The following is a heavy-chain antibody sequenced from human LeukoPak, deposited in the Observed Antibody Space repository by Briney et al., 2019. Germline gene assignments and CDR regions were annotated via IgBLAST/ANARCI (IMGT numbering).Heavy chain of an antibody. CDR3: AGQRYSYASPDY. J-gene: IGHJ4*02. CDR2: IIPIFGTA. V-gene: IGHV1-69*13. Sequence: SVKVSCKASGGTFSSYAISWVRQAPGQGLEWMGGIIPIFGTANYAQKFQGRVTITADESTSTAYMELSSLKASDTAMYYCAGQRYSYASPDYWGQGTLVTVSS. CDR1: GGTFSSYA. D-gene: IGHD5-18*01.